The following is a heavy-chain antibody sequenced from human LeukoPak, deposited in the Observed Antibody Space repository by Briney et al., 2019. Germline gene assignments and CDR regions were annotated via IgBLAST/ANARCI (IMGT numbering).Heavy chain of an antibody. CDR3: ARQRRNGGIAASNDAFDI. J-gene: IGHJ3*02. Sequence: GESLKISGKGSGYSFTSYWIGWVRQMPGKGLEWMGIIYPSDSDTRYSPSFQGQVTISADKSISTAYLQWSSLKASDTAMYYCARQRRNGGIAASNDAFDIWGQGTMVTVSS. CDR1: GYSFTSYW. V-gene: IGHV5-51*01. CDR2: IYPSDSDT. D-gene: IGHD6-13*01.